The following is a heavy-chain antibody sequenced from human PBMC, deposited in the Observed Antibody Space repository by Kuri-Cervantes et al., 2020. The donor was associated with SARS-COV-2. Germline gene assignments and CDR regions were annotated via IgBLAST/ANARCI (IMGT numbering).Heavy chain of an antibody. V-gene: IGHV3-66*01. CDR1: GFTVSSDC. D-gene: IGHD2-2*01. CDR2: IYSGGKT. J-gene: IGHJ3*02. CDR3: ANIIVVVPAAISEGAFDI. Sequence: GGSLRLSCAASGFTVSSDCMTWVRQVPGKGLEWVSTIYSGGKTYYADSVRGRFTVSRDDPKNSLYLQMNSLRAEDTAVYYCANIIVVVPAAISEGAFDIWGQGTMVTVSS.